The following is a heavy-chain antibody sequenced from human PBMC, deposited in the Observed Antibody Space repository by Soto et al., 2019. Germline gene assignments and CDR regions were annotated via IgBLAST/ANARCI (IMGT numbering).Heavy chain of an antibody. Sequence: QVQLVQSGAEVRKPGSSVKVSCKASGGTFSRHAISWVRQAPGQGLEWMGGIIPIFGTANYAQKFQGRVTITADESTSTAYMELSSLRSEDTAVYYCARAVLGYCSSTSCSPFDYWGQGTLVTVSS. CDR1: GGTFSRHA. J-gene: IGHJ4*02. CDR2: IIPIFGTA. CDR3: ARAVLGYCSSTSCSPFDY. D-gene: IGHD2-2*01. V-gene: IGHV1-69*01.